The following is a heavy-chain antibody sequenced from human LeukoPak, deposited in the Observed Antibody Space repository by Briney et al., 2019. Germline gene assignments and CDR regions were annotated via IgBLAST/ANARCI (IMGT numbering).Heavy chain of an antibody. V-gene: IGHV3-73*01. CDR3: RAAADLNDY. Sequence: GGSLRLSCAASGFTFSGSAMHWVRQASGKGLEWLGRIRSKADSYTAAYAASVKGRFIVSRDDSKNTAYLQMNSLKTEDTAVYYCRAAADLNDYWGQGTLVTVSS. J-gene: IGHJ4*02. CDR2: IRSKADSYTA. CDR1: GFTFSGSA. D-gene: IGHD6-13*01.